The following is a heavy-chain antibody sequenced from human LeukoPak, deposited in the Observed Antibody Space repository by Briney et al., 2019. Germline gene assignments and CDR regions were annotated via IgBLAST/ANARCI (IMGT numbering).Heavy chain of an antibody. J-gene: IGHJ4*02. CDR3: ARDSGQWGFDS. Sequence: SETLALTCTVSGGSISSHYWSWIRQPPGKTLEWIGYIYYSGSTNYNPSLRSRVTISVDSSKNQFSLKLSSVTAADTAVYYCARDSGQWGFDSWGQGTLVTVSS. V-gene: IGHV4-59*11. CDR2: IYYSGST. CDR1: GGSISSHY. D-gene: IGHD3-10*01.